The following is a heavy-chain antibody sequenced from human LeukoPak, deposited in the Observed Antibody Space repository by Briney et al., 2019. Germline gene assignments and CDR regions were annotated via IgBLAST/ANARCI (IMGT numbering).Heavy chain of an antibody. D-gene: IGHD6-13*01. CDR3: ARDLYSSSWYRSYGMDV. J-gene: IGHJ6*02. V-gene: IGHV3-66*01. CDR2: IYSGGST. CDR1: GFTVSSNY. Sequence: SGGSLRLSCAASGFTVSSNYMSWVRQAPGKGLEWVSVIYSGGSTYYADSVEGRFTISRDNSKNTLYLQMNSLRAEDTAVYYCARDLYSSSWYRSYGMDVWGQGTTVTVSS.